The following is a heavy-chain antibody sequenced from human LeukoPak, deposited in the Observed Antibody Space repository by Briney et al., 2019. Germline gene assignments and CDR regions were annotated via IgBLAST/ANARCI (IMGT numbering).Heavy chain of an antibody. CDR2: ISGNGGST. CDR3: ARLNGKYCSGGSCYVDY. CDR1: GFTFSGHA. D-gene: IGHD2-15*01. J-gene: IGHJ4*02. Sequence: PGGSLRLSCAASGFTFSGHAITWVRQVPGKGLECASVISGNGGSTYHADSVRGRFTISRDNSKNTLYLQMNSLRAEDTAVYYCARLNGKYCSGGSCYVDYWGQGTLVTVSS. V-gene: IGHV3-23*01.